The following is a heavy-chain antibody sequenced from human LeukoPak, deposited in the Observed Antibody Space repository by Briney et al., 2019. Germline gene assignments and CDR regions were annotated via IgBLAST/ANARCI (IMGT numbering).Heavy chain of an antibody. D-gene: IGHD6-19*01. CDR3: ARGAYSSGWYYYYYYMDV. J-gene: IGHJ6*03. CDR1: GYTFTGFY. Sequence: ASVKVSCKASGYTFTGFYMHWVRQAPRQGLEWMEWITPNSGGTNYAQKFQGRVTMTRDTSISTAYMELSRLRSDDTAVYYCARGAYSSGWYYYYYYMDVWGKGTTVTISS. CDR2: ITPNSGGT. V-gene: IGHV1-2*02.